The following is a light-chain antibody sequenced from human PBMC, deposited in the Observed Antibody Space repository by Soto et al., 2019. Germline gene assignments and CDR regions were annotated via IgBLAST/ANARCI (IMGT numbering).Light chain of an antibody. CDR1: SSDVGGYNS. CDR3: SSFTSSMTNV. CDR2: DVT. V-gene: IGLV2-14*01. J-gene: IGLJ1*01. Sequence: QSVLTQPASVSGSPGQSITISCTGTSSDVGGYNSVSWYQQHPGQAPKLTLYDVTDRPSGVSYRFSGSKSGNTASLTISGLQAADEADYFCSSFTSSMTNVFGSGTKLTVL.